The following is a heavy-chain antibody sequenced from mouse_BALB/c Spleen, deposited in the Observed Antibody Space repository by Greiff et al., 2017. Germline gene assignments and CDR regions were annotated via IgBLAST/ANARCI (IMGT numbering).Heavy chain of an antibody. J-gene: IGHJ4*01. CDR3: ARRVISYAMDY. CDR2: IDPANGNT. D-gene: IGHD2-2*01. CDR1: GFNIKDTY. V-gene: IGHV14-3*02. Sequence: EVQLQQSGAELVKPGASVKLSCTASGFNIKDTYMHWVKQRPEQGLEWIGRIDPANGNTKYDPKFQGKATITADTSSNTAYLQLSSLTSEDTAVYYCARRVISYAMDYWGQGTSVTVSS.